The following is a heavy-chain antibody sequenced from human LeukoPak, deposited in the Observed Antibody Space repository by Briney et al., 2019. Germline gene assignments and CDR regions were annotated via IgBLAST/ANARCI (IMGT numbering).Heavy chain of an antibody. CDR3: ARHGGSGTYPLDY. D-gene: IGHD3-10*01. V-gene: IGHV4-59*08. CDR1: GGSISSNY. Sequence: SETLSLTCTVSGGSISSNYWSWIRQPPGKGLEWIGYIYYSGSTNYNPSLKSRITISVDTSKNQFSLKLSSVTAADTAVYYCARHGGSGTYPLDYWGQGTLVTVSS. CDR2: IYYSGST. J-gene: IGHJ4*02.